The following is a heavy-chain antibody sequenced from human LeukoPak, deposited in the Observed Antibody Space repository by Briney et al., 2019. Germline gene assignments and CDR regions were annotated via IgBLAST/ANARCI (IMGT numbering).Heavy chain of an antibody. J-gene: IGHJ4*02. CDR3: ARGGYSSSWYDSGVDY. D-gene: IGHD6-13*01. V-gene: IGHV4-34*01. CDR2: INHSGST. Sequence: PSETLSLTCTVSGDSIGSYYWSWIRQPPGKGLEWIGEINHSGSTNYNPSLKSRVTISVDTSKNQFSLKLSSVTAADTAVYYCARGGYSSSWYDSGVDYWGQGTLVTVSS. CDR1: GDSIGSYY.